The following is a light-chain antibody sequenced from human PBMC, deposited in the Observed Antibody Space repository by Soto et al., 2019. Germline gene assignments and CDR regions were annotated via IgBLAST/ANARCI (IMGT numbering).Light chain of an antibody. CDR1: LPISNY. J-gene: IGKJ1*01. CDR2: AAS. V-gene: IGKV1-6*01. CDR3: LQDYDYPRT. Sequence: IQMTQSPSSLSASVGDRVTITCRASLPISNYLAWYQQKAGKAPNLLISAASRLQSGVPSRFSGRGSGTDFTLTISSLQPEDFATYYCLQDYDYPRTVGQGTKVDIK.